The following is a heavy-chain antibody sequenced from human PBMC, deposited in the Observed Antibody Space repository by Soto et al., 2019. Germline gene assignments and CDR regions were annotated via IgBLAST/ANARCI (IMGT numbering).Heavy chain of an antibody. V-gene: IGHV3-33*01. D-gene: IGHD3-22*01. CDR3: ARQTYYYDTRAYDI. CDR1: GFTFSSYG. J-gene: IGHJ3*02. CDR2: IWYDGSNK. Sequence: GGSLRLSCAASGFTFSSYGMHWVRQAPGKGLEWVAVIWYDGSNKYYADSVKGRFTISRDNSKNTLYLQMNSLRAEDTAVYYCARQTYYYDTRAYDIWGQGPRVTVPS.